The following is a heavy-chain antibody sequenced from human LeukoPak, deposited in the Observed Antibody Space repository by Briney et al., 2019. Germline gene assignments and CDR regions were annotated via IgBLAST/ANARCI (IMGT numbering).Heavy chain of an antibody. V-gene: IGHV1-18*01. Sequence: ASVKVSCKASGYTYTSYGISWVRQAPGQGLAWMGWISAYNGNTNYAQQLQGRVTMTTDTSTSTAYMELRSLRSDDTAVYYCARGYDSSAPPGYWGQGALVTVSS. J-gene: IGHJ4*02. CDR3: ARGYDSSAPPGY. CDR1: GYTYTSYG. D-gene: IGHD3-22*01. CDR2: ISAYNGNT.